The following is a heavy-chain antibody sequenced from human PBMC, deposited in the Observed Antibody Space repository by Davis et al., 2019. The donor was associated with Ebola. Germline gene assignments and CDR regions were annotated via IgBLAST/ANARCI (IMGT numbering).Heavy chain of an antibody. CDR2: ISAYNGNT. V-gene: IGHV1-18*04. J-gene: IGHJ6*04. D-gene: IGHD3-9*01. CDR3: ARGLLRYFDWSPILYGMDV. CDR1: GYTFTSYG. Sequence: AASVKVSCKASGYTFTSYGISWVRQAPGQGLEWMGWISAYNGNTNYAQKIQGRVTMTTDTSTSTAYMELRSLRSDDTAVYYCARGLLRYFDWSPILYGMDVWGKGTTVTVSS.